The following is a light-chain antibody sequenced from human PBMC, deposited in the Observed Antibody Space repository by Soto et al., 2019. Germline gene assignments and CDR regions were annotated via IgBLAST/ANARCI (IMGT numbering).Light chain of an antibody. Sequence: EIVMTQSPATLSVSPGERATLSCRASQSVSSNLAWYQQKPGQAPRLLIYGASTRTTVIPARFSGSGSGTEFTLTISSLQSEDFEVYYCDQSNNWPPMAFGQGTKVEIK. V-gene: IGKV3-15*01. CDR2: GAS. J-gene: IGKJ1*01. CDR3: DQSNNWPPMA. CDR1: QSVSSN.